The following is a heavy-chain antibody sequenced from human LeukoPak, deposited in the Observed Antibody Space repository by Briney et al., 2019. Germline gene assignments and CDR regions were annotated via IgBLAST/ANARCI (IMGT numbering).Heavy chain of an antibody. CDR3: ACLTTADAFDI. D-gene: IGHD3-22*01. Sequence: SETLSLTCTVSGGSISNYYWNWIRQPPGKGLEWIGYIYYTGSTNYNPSLESRVTISVDTSKNQFSLKLSSVTAADTAVYYCACLTTADAFDIWGQGTMVTVSS. J-gene: IGHJ3*02. CDR1: GGSISNYY. V-gene: IGHV4-59*01. CDR2: IYYTGST.